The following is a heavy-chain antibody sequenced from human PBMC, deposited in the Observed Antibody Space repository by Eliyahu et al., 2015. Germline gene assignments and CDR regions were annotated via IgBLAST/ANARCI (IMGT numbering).Heavy chain of an antibody. CDR1: GFSXSTIGGG. Sequence: QITLKESGPTLVKPTQTLTLTCTFSGFSXSTIGGGVGWXRQPPGKALEWXALVYWDDDRRYSPSLKSRLTITKDTPKNQVVLTMTNMDPVDTATYYCTHIDWNRRMVDYWGQGTLVTVSS. V-gene: IGHV2-5*02. J-gene: IGHJ4*02. D-gene: IGHD1-1*01. CDR3: THIDWNRRMVDY. CDR2: VYWDDDR.